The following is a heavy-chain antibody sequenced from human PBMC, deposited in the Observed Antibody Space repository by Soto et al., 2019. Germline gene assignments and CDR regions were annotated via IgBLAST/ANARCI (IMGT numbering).Heavy chain of an antibody. CDR1: GDTVSSNSVA. CDR2: SYYRSRWYS. D-gene: IGHD2-15*01. Sequence: PGPTLSLACVGSGDTVSSNSVAWNWGGQSPSRGLEWLGRSYYRSRWYSDYAVSVRGRIDINADTSKNQVSLQLNSVPPEDTAVYYCARSEEDSDYYYYGMDVWGQGTTVTV. CDR3: ARSEEDSDYYYYGMDV. J-gene: IGHJ6*02. V-gene: IGHV6-1*01.